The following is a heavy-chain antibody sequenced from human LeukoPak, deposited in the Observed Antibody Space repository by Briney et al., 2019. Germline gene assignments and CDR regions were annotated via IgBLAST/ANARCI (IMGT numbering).Heavy chain of an antibody. D-gene: IGHD2-21*02. CDR2: IIPILGIA. V-gene: IGHV1-69*04. J-gene: IGHJ4*02. Sequence: GASVKVSCKASGGTFSSYAISWVRQAPGQGLEWMGRIIPILGIANYAQKFQGRVTVTADKSTSTAYMELSSLRSEDTAVYYCARVGCGGDCYFDYWGQGTLVTVSS. CDR1: GGTFSSYA. CDR3: ARVGCGGDCYFDY.